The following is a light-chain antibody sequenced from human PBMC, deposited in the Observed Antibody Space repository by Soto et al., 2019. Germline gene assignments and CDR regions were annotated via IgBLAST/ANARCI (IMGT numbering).Light chain of an antibody. CDR2: GAS. Sequence: EIVLTQSPGTLSLSPGERATLSCRASQSVSSSYLAWYRQKPGQAPRLLIYGASSMATGIPDRFSGSGSGTAFTLTISRLEPDDFAVYYCQQYGSSPLFTFGPGTKVDIK. CDR3: QQYGSSPLFT. V-gene: IGKV3-20*01. J-gene: IGKJ3*01. CDR1: QSVSSSY.